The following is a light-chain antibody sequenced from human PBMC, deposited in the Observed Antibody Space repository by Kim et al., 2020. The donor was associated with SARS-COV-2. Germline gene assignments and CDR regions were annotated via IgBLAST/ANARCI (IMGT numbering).Light chain of an antibody. J-gene: IGKJ1*01. CDR3: QQFSRSSWT. V-gene: IGKV3-20*01. CDR2: GTS. Sequence: ETALTQSPGTLSLSPGERATLSCRASQSVSSRCLAWYQQKPGQAPRLLIYGTSNRATGIPDRFSGSGSGTDFTLTISRLEREDCAVYYCQQFSRSSWTFGQGTKVDIK. CDR1: QSVSSRC.